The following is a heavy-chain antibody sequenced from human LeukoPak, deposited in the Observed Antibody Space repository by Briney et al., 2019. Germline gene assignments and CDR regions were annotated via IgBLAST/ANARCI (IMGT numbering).Heavy chain of an antibody. J-gene: IGHJ4*02. CDR3: AKDIAAPGTRGYFDY. V-gene: IGHV3-74*01. D-gene: IGHD6-13*01. Sequence: GSLRLSCAASGFTFSSYWMHWVRQAPGKGLVWVSRINSDGSSTSYADSVKGRFTISRDNSKNSLYLQMNSLRTEDTALYYCAKDIAAPGTRGYFDYWGQGTLVTVSS. CDR2: INSDGSST. CDR1: GFTFSSYW.